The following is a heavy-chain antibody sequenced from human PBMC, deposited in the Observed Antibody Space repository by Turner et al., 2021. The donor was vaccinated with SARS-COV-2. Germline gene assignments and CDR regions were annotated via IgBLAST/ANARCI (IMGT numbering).Heavy chain of an antibody. V-gene: IGHV3-30-3*01. CDR1: GFTFSSYT. CDR3: AREKLAAAGPPFDY. D-gene: IGHD6-13*01. Sequence: QVQLVESGGGVVQPGRSLRLCCAASGFTFSSYTMHWVRQAPGKGLEWVAVISYDGSNKYYADSVKGRFTISRDNSKNTLYLQMNSLRAEDTAVYYCAREKLAAAGPPFDYWGQGTLVTVSS. CDR2: ISYDGSNK. J-gene: IGHJ4*02.